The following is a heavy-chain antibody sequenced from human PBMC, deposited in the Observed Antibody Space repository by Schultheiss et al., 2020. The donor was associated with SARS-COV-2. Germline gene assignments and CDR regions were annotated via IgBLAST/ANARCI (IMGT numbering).Heavy chain of an antibody. CDR2: IYPGESDI. CDR3: ARHLTLDWYFDL. V-gene: IGHV5-51*01. D-gene: IGHD3-3*02. J-gene: IGHJ2*01. CDR1: GYSFTSYW. Sequence: GESLKISCKGSGYSFTSYWIGWVRQMPGKGLEWMGIIYPGESDIRYSPSFQGQVTISADKSISTAYLQWISLNASDTAIYYCARHLTLDWYFDLWGRGTLVTVSS.